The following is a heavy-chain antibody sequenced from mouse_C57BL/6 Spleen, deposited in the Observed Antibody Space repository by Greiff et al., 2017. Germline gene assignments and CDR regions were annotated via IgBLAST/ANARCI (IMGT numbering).Heavy chain of an antibody. Sequence: VQLQQPGAELVKPGASVKLSCKASGYTFTSYWMQWVKQRPGQGLEWIGEIDPSDSYTNYNQKFKGKATLTVDTSSSTAYMQLSSLTSEDSAVYDCAGGFDYWGQGTTLTVSS. V-gene: IGHV1-50*01. CDR1: GYTFTSYW. CDR3: AGGFDY. J-gene: IGHJ2*01. CDR2: IDPSDSYT.